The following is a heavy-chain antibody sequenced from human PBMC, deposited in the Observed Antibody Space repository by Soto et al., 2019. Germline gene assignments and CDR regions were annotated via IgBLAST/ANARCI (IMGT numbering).Heavy chain of an antibody. CDR2: IKSKTDGGTT. D-gene: IGHD3-22*01. J-gene: IGHJ4*02. CDR3: TTPGPDSSGYYYYFDY. V-gene: IGHV3-15*01. CDR1: GFTFSNAW. Sequence: LRLSCAASGFTFSNAWMSWVRQAPGKGLEWVGRIKSKTDGGTTDYAAPVKGRFTISRDDSKNTLYLQMNSLKTEDTAVYYCTTPGPDSSGYYYYFDYWGQGTLVTVSS.